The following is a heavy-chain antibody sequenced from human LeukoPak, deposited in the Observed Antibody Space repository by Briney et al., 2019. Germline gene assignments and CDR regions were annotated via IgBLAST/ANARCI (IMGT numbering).Heavy chain of an antibody. CDR1: GFTFSSYG. V-gene: IGHV3-30*02. J-gene: IGHJ4*02. CDR3: AKTHYYPQSVQGGEPYYFDY. CDR2: IRYDGSNK. Sequence: GGSLRLSCAASGFTFSSYGMHWVRQAPGKGLEWVAFIRYDGSNKYYADSVKGRFTISRDNSKNTLYLQMNSLRAEDTAVYYCAKTHYYPQSVQGGEPYYFDYWGQGTLVTVSS. D-gene: IGHD3-22*01.